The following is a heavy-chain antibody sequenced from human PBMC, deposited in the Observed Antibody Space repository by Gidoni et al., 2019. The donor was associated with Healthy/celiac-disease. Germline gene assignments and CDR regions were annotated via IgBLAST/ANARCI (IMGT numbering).Heavy chain of an antibody. V-gene: IGHV1-8*01. CDR1: GYTFTSYD. D-gene: IGHD6-13*01. J-gene: IGHJ4*02. CDR2: MNPNSGNT. CDR3: ARGLNTYSSSWYVPYPLRYD. Sequence: QVQLVQSGAEVKKPGASVKVSCKASGYTFTSYDINWVRQATGQGLEWMGWMNPNSGNTGYAQKFQGRVTMTRNTSISTAYMELSSLRSEDTAVYYCARGLNTYSSSWYVPYPLRYDWGQGTLVTVSS.